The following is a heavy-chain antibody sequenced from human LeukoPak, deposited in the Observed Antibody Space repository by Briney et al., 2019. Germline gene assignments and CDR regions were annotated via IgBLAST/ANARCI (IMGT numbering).Heavy chain of an antibody. Sequence: PRRTLSLSCAASIFTFSSYGMHRVSPPPGKVTERMEVICYDGSNKYYADSVKGRFTISRDNSKNTLYLQMNSLRAEDTAVYYCARSIAATPYYFDYWGQGTLVTVSS. J-gene: IGHJ4*02. CDR2: ICYDGSNK. CDR1: IFTFSSYG. D-gene: IGHD6-13*01. CDR3: ARSIAATPYYFDY. V-gene: IGHV3-33*01.